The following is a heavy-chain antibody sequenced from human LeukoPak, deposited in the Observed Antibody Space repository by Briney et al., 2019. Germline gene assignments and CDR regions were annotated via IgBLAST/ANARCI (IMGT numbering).Heavy chain of an antibody. Sequence: SVKVSCKASGGTFSSYAISWVRQAPGQGLEWMGRIIPILGIANYAQKFQGRVTITADKSTSTAYMELSSLRSEDTAVYYCASIQDIVVVPAATDWYYGMDVWGQGTTVTVSS. CDR3: ASIQDIVVVPAATDWYYGMDV. D-gene: IGHD2-2*01. CDR2: IIPILGIA. V-gene: IGHV1-69*04. J-gene: IGHJ6*02. CDR1: GGTFSSYA.